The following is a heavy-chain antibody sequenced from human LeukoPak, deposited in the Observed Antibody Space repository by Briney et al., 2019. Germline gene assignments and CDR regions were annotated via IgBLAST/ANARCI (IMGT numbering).Heavy chain of an antibody. CDR3: AKDRSSWYDAFDI. V-gene: IGHV3-48*01. D-gene: IGHD6-13*01. Sequence: PAGGSLRLSCAASGFTFSSYSMNWVRQAPGKGLEWVSYISSSSSTIYYADSVKGRFTISRDNAKNSLYLQMNSLRAEDTAVYYCAKDRSSWYDAFDIWGQGTMVTVSS. CDR1: GFTFSSYS. CDR2: ISSSSSTI. J-gene: IGHJ3*02.